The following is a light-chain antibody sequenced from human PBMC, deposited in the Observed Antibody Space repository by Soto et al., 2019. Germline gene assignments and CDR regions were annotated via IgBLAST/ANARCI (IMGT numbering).Light chain of an antibody. CDR1: KNDIGVYDF. CDR3: KSYAGSNTYV. CDR2: EVV. V-gene: IGLV2-8*01. Sequence: SVPTQPPPATGCPGQTVTISCTGTKNDIGVYDFVSWYQHHPGKAPRLIIYEVVQRPSGVPDRFSGSKSGNTASLTVSGLQAADEADYFCKSYAGSNTYVFGSGTKVTVL. J-gene: IGLJ1*01.